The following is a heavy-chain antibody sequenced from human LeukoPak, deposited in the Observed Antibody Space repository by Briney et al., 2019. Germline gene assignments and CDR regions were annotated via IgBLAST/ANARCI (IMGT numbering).Heavy chain of an antibody. J-gene: IGHJ3*02. CDR3: ARALEAGIFDI. D-gene: IGHD6-13*01. V-gene: IGHV3-7*01. Sequence: PGGSLRLSCAASGFIFSSYWMAWVRQAPGKGLEWVANIKEDETAKYYVDSVRGRFTSSRGNAKNSLYLQMNSLRAEDTAVYYCARALEAGIFDIWGQGTLVTVSS. CDR1: GFIFSSYW. CDR2: IKEDETAK.